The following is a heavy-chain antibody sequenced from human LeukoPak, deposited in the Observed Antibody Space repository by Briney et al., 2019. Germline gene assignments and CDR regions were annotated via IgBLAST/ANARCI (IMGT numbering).Heavy chain of an antibody. V-gene: IGHV1-8*01. D-gene: IGHD1-26*01. J-gene: IGHJ5*02. CDR3: VSGSYSYNWFDP. CDR2: MNPNSGNT. Sequence: GASVKVSCKASGYTFTSYDINWVRQATGQGLEWMGWMNPNSGNTGYAQKFQGRVTMTRNTSISTAYMELSSLRSEDTAVYYCVSGSYSYNWFDPWGQRTLVTVSS. CDR1: GYTFTSYD.